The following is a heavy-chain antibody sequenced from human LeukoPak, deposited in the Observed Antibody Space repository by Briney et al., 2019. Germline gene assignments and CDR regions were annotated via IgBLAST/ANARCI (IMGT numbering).Heavy chain of an antibody. V-gene: IGHV4-34*01. D-gene: IGHD3-10*01. J-gene: IGHJ6*03. CDR3: ARLRRYYGSGSYQIIAYRYYYMDV. CDR1: GGSFSGYY. CDR2: INHSGST. Sequence: SETLSLTCAVYGGSFSGYYWSWIRQPPGKGLEWIGEINHSGSTNYNPSLKSRVTISVDTSKNQFSLKLSSVTAADTAVYYCARLRRYYGSGSYQIIAYRYYYMDVWGKGTMVTISS.